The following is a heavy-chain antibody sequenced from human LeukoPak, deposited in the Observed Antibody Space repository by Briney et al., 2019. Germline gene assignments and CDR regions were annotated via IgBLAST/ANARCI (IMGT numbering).Heavy chain of an antibody. V-gene: IGHV1-69*13. Sequence: ASVKLSCKASGATFSSYAISWVRQAPGQGLEWRGGIIPIFGTANYAQKFQGRVTITADESTSTAYMELSSLRSEDTAVYYCARNVGRVVAATGYGMDVWGKGTAVTVSS. D-gene: IGHD2-15*01. J-gene: IGHJ6*04. CDR3: ARNVGRVVAATGYGMDV. CDR2: IIPIFGTA. CDR1: GATFSSYA.